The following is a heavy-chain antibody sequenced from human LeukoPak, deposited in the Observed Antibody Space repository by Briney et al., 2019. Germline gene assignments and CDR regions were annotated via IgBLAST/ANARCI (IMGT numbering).Heavy chain of an antibody. CDR2: IIPIFGTA. V-gene: IGHV1-69*13. J-gene: IGHJ4*02. D-gene: IGHD5-12*01. Sequence: ASVKVSCKASGGTFSSYAISWVRQAPGQGLEWMGGIIPIFGTANYAQKFQGRVTITADESTSTAYMELSSLRSEDTAVYYCARFYSGYDKSYYFDYWGQGTLVTVSS. CDR3: ARFYSGYDKSYYFDY. CDR1: GGTFSSYA.